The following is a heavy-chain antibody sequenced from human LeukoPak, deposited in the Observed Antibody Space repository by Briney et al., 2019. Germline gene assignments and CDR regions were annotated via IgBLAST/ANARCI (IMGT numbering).Heavy chain of an antibody. D-gene: IGHD3-22*01. J-gene: IGHJ3*02. CDR3: AHYDSSAYHAFDI. CDR1: GFTFSSYA. CDR2: ISGSGGST. V-gene: IGHV3-23*01. Sequence: QPGGSLRLSCAASGFTFSSYAMSWVCQAPGKGLEWVSVISGSGGSTYYADSVKGRFTISRGNSENTLYLQMNSLRAEDTAVYYCAHYDSSAYHAFDIWGQGTMVTVSS.